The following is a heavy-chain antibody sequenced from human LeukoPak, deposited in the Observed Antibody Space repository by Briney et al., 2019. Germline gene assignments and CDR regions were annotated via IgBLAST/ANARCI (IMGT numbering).Heavy chain of an antibody. CDR2: ISSSSSYI. CDR3: ARDSPFLGASDGIWFGELLSYYGMDV. J-gene: IGHJ6*02. V-gene: IGHV3-21*01. D-gene: IGHD3-10*01. Sequence: GGSLRLSCAASGFTFSSYSMNWVRQAPGKGLEWVSSISSSSSYIYYADSVKGRFTISRDNAKNSLYLQMNSLRAEDTAVYYCARDSPFLGASDGIWFGELLSYYGMDVWGQGTTVTVSS. CDR1: GFTFSSYS.